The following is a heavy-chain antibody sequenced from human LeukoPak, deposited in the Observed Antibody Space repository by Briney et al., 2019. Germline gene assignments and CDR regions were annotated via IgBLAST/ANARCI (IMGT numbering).Heavy chain of an antibody. J-gene: IGHJ4*02. Sequence: GGSLRLSCAASGFTFDDYAMHWVRQAPGKGLEWVSYISHSSSTIYYADSVKGRFTISRDNAKKSLYLQMNSLRAEDSAVYYCARDRLHYGEYEKTFDYWGQGTLVTVSS. CDR3: ARDRLHYGEYEKTFDY. CDR2: ISHSSSTI. D-gene: IGHD4-17*01. V-gene: IGHV3-48*01. CDR1: GFTFDDYA.